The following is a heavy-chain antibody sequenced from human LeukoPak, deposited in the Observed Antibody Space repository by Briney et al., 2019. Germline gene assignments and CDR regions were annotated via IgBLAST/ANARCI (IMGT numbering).Heavy chain of an antibody. CDR1: GYTLSDYY. CDR3: ARVRGNSCDY. CDR2: IRGDTGDA. Sequence: ASVTVSCKTSGYTLSDYYMHWVRQAPGQGLEWMGWIRGDTGDADSPRKFQGRVTMTRDMSTNTAYMELSRLRYDDTAMYFCARVRGNSCDYWGQRTLVTVSS. J-gene: IGHJ4*02. V-gene: IGHV1-2*02. D-gene: IGHD6-13*01.